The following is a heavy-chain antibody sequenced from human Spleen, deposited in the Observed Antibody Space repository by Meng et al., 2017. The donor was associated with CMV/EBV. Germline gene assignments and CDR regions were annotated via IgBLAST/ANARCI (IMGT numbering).Heavy chain of an antibody. V-gene: IGHV1-69*02. CDR3: VRLDCTSDSCFAGGTDY. D-gene: IGHD2-8*02. CDR1: GGTFSSYT. J-gene: IGHJ4*02. CDR2: VFPILDIT. Sequence: GGSLRLSCKASGGTFSSYTVTWVRQAPGQGLEWMGRVFPILDITNYAQKFQGRVTITADKSTSISYMELSSLRSEDTAVYYCVRLDCTSDSCFAGGTDYWGQGTLVTVSS.